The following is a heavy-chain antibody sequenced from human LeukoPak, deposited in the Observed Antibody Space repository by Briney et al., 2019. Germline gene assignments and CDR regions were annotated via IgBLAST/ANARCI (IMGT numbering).Heavy chain of an antibody. CDR3: ARESSGGTFDY. V-gene: IGHV3-33*01. Sequence: PGGSLRLSCAASGFTFSSYGMHWVRQAPGKGLEWVAAIWYDGSNKYYADSVKGRFTISRDNSKNTLYLQMNSLRAGDTAVYYCARESSGGTFDYWGQGTLVTVSS. CDR2: IWYDGSNK. CDR1: GFTFSSYG. J-gene: IGHJ4*02. D-gene: IGHD3-22*01.